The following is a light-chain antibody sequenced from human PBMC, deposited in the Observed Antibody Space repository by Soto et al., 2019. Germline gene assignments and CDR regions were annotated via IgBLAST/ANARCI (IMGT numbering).Light chain of an antibody. CDR2: DVS. CDR1: SSDVGGYNY. J-gene: IGLJ1*01. CDR3: SSYTSSSTRV. Sequence: QSVLAQPASVSASPGQSITISCTGTSSDVGGYNYVSWYQQHPGKAPKLMIYDVSNRPSGVSDRFSGSKSGNTASLTISGLQAEDEADYYCSSYTSSSTRVFGTGTKVTVL. V-gene: IGLV2-14*01.